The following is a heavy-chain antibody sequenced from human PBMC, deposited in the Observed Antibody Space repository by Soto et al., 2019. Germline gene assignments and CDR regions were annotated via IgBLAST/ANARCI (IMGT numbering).Heavy chain of an antibody. CDR2: ISGSGGST. J-gene: IGHJ6*02. D-gene: IGHD2-2*01. V-gene: IGHV3-23*01. CDR1: GFTFSSYA. CDR3: AKADIVVVPAAIPDPGGNYYYYGMDV. Sequence: GGSLRLSCAASGFTFSSYAMSWVRQAPGKGLEWVSAISGSGGSTYYADSVKGRFTISRDNSKNTLYLQMNSLRAEDTAVYYCAKADIVVVPAAIPDPGGNYYYYGMDVWGQGTTVTVSS.